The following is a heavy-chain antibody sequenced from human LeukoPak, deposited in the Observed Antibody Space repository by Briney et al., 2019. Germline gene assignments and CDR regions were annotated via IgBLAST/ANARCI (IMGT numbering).Heavy chain of an antibody. D-gene: IGHD2-15*01. CDR3: AKVGYLPHDYYYYYMDV. CDR1: RFTFSSYG. Sequence: GGSLRLSCAASRFTFSSYGMHWVRQAPGKGLEWVAYIQYDGSNEQYADSVKGRFSISRDSSKNILYLQMNSLRAEDTAVYYCAKVGYLPHDYYYYYMDVWGKGTTVTISS. CDR2: IQYDGSNE. J-gene: IGHJ6*03. V-gene: IGHV3-30*02.